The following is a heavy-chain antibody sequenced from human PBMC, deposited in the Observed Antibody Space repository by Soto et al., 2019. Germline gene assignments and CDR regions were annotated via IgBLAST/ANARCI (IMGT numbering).Heavy chain of an antibody. Sequence: EVQLVESGGGLVKPGGSLRLSCAASGFTFSSYSMNWVRQAPGKRLEWVSSISSSSSYIYYADSVKGRFTISRDNAKNSLYLQMNRLRAEDTAVYYSARDHQQQLVRDWFDPWGQGTLVTVSS. J-gene: IGHJ5*02. V-gene: IGHV3-21*01. CDR3: ARDHQQQLVRDWFDP. D-gene: IGHD6-13*01. CDR1: GFTFSSYS. CDR2: ISSSSSYI.